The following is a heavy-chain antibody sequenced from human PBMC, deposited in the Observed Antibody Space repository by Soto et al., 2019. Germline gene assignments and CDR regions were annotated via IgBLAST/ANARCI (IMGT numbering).Heavy chain of an antibody. D-gene: IGHD6-19*01. CDR1: GFTFSSYG. Sequence: GSLRLSCAASGFTFSSYGMHWVRQAPGKGLEWVAVISYDGRNKYYADAVKGRFTISRDNSKNTLYLQMSSLRAEDTAVYYCVKDGSSGWPYFYDMDVWGQGTTVTVSS. J-gene: IGHJ6*02. CDR2: ISYDGRNK. CDR3: VKDGSSGWPYFYDMDV. V-gene: IGHV3-30*18.